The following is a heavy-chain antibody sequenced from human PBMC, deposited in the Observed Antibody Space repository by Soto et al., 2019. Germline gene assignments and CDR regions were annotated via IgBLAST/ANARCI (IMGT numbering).Heavy chain of an antibody. J-gene: IGHJ4*02. CDR1: GGSISSGGYY. CDR3: ASFVVVPAALSY. CDR2: IYYSGSP. V-gene: IGHV4-31*03. D-gene: IGHD2-2*01. Sequence: QVQLQESGPGLVKPSQTLSLTCTVSGGSISSGGYYWSWIRQHPGKGLEWIGYIYYSGSPYYNPSLKSRXXIXVXXSKTQFSLKLSSVTAADTAVYYCASFVVVPAALSYWGQGTLVTVSS.